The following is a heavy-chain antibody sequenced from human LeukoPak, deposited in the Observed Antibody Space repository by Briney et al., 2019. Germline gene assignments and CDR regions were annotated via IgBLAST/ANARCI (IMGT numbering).Heavy chain of an antibody. J-gene: IGHJ4*02. CDR2: IRSKAKSYAT. Sequence: GGSLKLSCAASGFTFSGSAMHWVRQASGKGLEWIGRIRSKAKSYATAYVESVKGRFTISRDDSKSTAYLQMNSLKTEDTAVYYCASIVGGTSIDYWGQGTLVTVSS. D-gene: IGHD1-26*01. V-gene: IGHV3-73*01. CDR1: GFTFSGSA. CDR3: ASIVGGTSIDY.